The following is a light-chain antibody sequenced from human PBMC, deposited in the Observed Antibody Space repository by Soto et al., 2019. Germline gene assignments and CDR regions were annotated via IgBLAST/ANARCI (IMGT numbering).Light chain of an antibody. CDR3: QRYGSSPPFT. Sequence: EIVLTQSPGTLSLSPGERATLSCRASQRVSSSYLAWYQQKPGQAPRLLIYGASSRATGIQDRFSGSGSGTDFTITISRLEPEDFAVYFCQRYGSSPPFTFGQGTKVEI. CDR2: GAS. V-gene: IGKV3-20*01. J-gene: IGKJ2*01. CDR1: QRVSSSY.